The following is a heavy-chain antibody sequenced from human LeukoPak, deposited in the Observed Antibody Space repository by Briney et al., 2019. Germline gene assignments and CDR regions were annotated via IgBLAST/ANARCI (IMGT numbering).Heavy chain of an antibody. D-gene: IGHD1-26*01. CDR3: ARDSGSYSDYYYGMDV. J-gene: IGHJ6*02. CDR2: ISSSGSTI. Sequence: GRSLRLSCAASGFTFSDYYMSWIRQAPGKGLEWVSYISSSGSTIYYADSVKGRFTISRDNAKNSLYLQMNSLRAEDTAVYYCARDSGSYSDYYYGMDVWGQGTTVTASS. CDR1: GFTFSDYY. V-gene: IGHV3-11*01.